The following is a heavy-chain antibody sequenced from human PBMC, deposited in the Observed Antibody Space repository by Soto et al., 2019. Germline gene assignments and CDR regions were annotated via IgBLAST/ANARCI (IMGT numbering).Heavy chain of an antibody. CDR1: GFTFTRHW. D-gene: IGHD3-22*01. CDR3: AREGHFCDSSGFYPSGAFDL. J-gene: IGHJ3*01. V-gene: IGHV3-7*03. Sequence: GGSLRLSCAASGFTFTRHWMSWVRQAPGKGLEWVANIKEDGSENYYVVSMKGRFTISRDNAKNSLYLQMSSLTAEDTAMYYCAREGHFCDSSGFYPSGAFDLWGQGTMVTVSS. CDR2: IKEDGSEN.